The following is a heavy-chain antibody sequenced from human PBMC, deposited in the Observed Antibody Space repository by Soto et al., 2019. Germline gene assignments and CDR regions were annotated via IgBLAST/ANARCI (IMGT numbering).Heavy chain of an antibody. J-gene: IGHJ6*02. D-gene: IGHD6-13*01. V-gene: IGHV1-2*02. Sequence: SVKVSCKASGYPFTGYYMHWVRQAPGQGLEWVEWINPNSGGTNYAQKFQGRVTMTRDTSISTAYMELSRLRSDDTAVYYCARESIAAAPSRMDVWGQGNTVTGSS. CDR2: INPNSGGT. CDR3: ARESIAAAPSRMDV. CDR1: GYPFTGYY.